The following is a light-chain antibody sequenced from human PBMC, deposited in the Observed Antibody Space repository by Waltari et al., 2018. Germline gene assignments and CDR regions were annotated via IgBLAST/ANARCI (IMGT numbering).Light chain of an antibody. Sequence: SVLYSSNNKNYLAWYQQKPGQPPKLLIYWASTRESGVPDRFSGSGSGTDFTLTISSLQAEDVAVYYCQQYYSTPWTLGQGTKVEIK. CDR1: SVLYSSNNKNY. V-gene: IGKV4-1*01. CDR3: QQYYSTPWT. CDR2: WAS. J-gene: IGKJ1*01.